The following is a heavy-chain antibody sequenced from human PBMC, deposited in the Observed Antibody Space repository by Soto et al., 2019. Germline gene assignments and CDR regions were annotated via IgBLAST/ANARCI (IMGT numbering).Heavy chain of an antibody. CDR1: GGTFSSSA. CDR3: ARDNGRPQLGGNYYYITDV. Sequence: QVQVVQSGAEVKEPGSSVKVSCQASGGTFSSSALSWVRQAPGQGLEWMGGIIPLFRTPDYAQKFQGRVTITADESTSTAYMELSSLRSEATAIYYCARDNGRPQLGGNYYYITDVWCQGTTITCSS. CDR2: IIPLFRTP. V-gene: IGHV1-69*12. D-gene: IGHD3-3*02. J-gene: IGHJ6*02.